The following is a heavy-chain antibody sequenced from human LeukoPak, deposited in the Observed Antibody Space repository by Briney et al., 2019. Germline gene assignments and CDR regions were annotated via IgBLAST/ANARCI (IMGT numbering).Heavy chain of an antibody. CDR3: AREGGYDSSGYYGDY. J-gene: IGHJ4*02. CDR1: GYTFTGYY. D-gene: IGHD3-22*01. Sequence: ASVKVSCKASGYTFTGYYMHWVRQAPGQGLEWMGWINPNSGGTNYAQKFQGRVIMTRDTSISTAYMELSRLRSDDTAVYYCAREGGYDSSGYYGDYWGQGTLVTFSS. CDR2: INPNSGGT. V-gene: IGHV1-2*02.